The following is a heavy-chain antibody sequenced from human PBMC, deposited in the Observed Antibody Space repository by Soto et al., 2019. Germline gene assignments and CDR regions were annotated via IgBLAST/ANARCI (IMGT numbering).Heavy chain of an antibody. Sequence: QVQLVQSGAEVKKPGASVKVSCKASGYTFTSHGISWVRQAPGQGLEWMGWIGTYTSNTNYAQKLQGRVTMTTDTSTSTADMELRSLRSDDTAVYYCARVRAQYCSGGSCLPQSDYWGQGTPVTVSS. CDR2: IGTYTSNT. D-gene: IGHD2-15*01. J-gene: IGHJ4*02. V-gene: IGHV1-18*01. CDR1: GYTFTSHG. CDR3: ARVRAQYCSGGSCLPQSDY.